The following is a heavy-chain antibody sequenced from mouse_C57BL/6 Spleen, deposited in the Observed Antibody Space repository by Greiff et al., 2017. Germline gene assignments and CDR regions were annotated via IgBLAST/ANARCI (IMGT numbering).Heavy chain of an antibody. Sequence: EVQLQQSGTVLARPGASVKMSCKTSGYTFTSYWMHWVKQRPGQGLEWIGAIYPGNSDTSYNQKLKGKAKLTAVTSASTAYMERSSLTNEDSAVYYCTREWYSNPFAYWGQGTLVTVSA. V-gene: IGHV1-5*01. CDR2: IYPGNSDT. D-gene: IGHD2-5*01. CDR3: TREWYSNPFAY. J-gene: IGHJ3*01. CDR1: GYTFTSYW.